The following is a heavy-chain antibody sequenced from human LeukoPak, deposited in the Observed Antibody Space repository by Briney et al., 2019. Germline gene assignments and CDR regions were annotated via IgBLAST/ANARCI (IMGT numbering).Heavy chain of an antibody. CDR3: AKSRGGLRESDY. V-gene: IGHV3-30*18. J-gene: IGHJ4*02. CDR2: ISYDGSNK. CDR1: GFTFTNYW. D-gene: IGHD3-10*01. Sequence: GGSLRLSCAVSGFTFTNYWMSWVRQAPGKGLEWVAVISYDGSNKYYAGSVKGRFTISRDNSKNTLYLQMNSLRAEDTAVYYCAKSRGGLRESDYWGQGTLVTVSS.